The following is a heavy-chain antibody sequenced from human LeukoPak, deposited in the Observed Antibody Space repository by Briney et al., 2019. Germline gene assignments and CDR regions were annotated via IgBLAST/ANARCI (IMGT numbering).Heavy chain of an antibody. CDR2: IIPIFGTA. J-gene: IGHJ4*02. CDR3: ARVMVRGVFDY. V-gene: IGHV1-69*13. Sequence: ASVKVSCKAPGGTFSSYAISWVRQAPGQGLEWMGGIIPIFGTANYAQKFQGRVTITADESTGTAYMELSSLRSEDTAVYYCARVMVRGVFDYWGQGTLVTVSS. D-gene: IGHD3-10*01. CDR1: GGTFSSYA.